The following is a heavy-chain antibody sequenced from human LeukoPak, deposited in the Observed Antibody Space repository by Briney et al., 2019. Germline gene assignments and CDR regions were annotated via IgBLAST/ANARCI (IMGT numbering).Heavy chain of an antibody. V-gene: IGHV7-4-1*02. CDR1: GYTFTSYA. D-gene: IGHD3-3*01. CDR3: ARDQYDTWSRRGNFDS. J-gene: IGHJ4*02. Sequence: ASVKVSCKASGYTFTSYAINWVRQAPGQGLEWMGWINTNTGNPTYAQDFTGRFVFFLDTSVSTAYLQMNSLRAEDTAVFYCARDQYDTWSRRGNFDSWGQGTLVIVSS. CDR2: INTNTGNP.